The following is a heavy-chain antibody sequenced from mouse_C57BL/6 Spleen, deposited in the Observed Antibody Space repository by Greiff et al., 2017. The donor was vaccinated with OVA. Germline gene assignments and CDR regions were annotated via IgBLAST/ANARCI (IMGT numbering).Heavy chain of an antibody. V-gene: IGHV5-16*01. CDR2: INYDGSST. Sequence: EVHLVESEGGLVQPGSSMKLSCTASGFTFSDYYMAWVRQVPEKGLEWVANINYDGSSTYYLDSLKSRFIISRDNAKNILYLQMSSLKSEDTATYYCARGGASNWDFAYWGQGTLVTVSA. CDR3: ARGGASNWDFAY. J-gene: IGHJ3*01. D-gene: IGHD4-1*01. CDR1: GFTFSDYY.